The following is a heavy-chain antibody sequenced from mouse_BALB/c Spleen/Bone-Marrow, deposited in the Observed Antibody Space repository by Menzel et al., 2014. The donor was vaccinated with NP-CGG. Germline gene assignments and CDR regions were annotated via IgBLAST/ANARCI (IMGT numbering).Heavy chain of an antibody. J-gene: IGHJ4*01. CDR1: GSTFSDYY. CDR3: ARVLRPHYYAMDY. Sequence: EVKVVESGGGLVKPGGSLKLSCAASGSTFSDYYMYWVRQTPEKRLEWVATISDGGSHTYYPDSVKGRFTISRDNANNNLYLQMNSLKSEDTAMYYCARVLRPHYYAMDYWGQGTSVTVSS. V-gene: IGHV5-4*02. D-gene: IGHD1-2*01. CDR2: ISDGGSHT.